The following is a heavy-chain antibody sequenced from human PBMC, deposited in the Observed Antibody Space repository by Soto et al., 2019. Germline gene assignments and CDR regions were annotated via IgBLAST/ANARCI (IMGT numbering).Heavy chain of an antibody. Sequence: QVQLVQSGAEVKKPGASVKVSCKASGYTFTSYYIHWVRQAPGQGLEWMGIINPSGGGTSCAQKFQDRVTMTRDTSTSTAYMELSSLRSEDTAVYYCARGGEVPAAPGDYWGQGPLVTVSS. CDR3: ARGGEVPAAPGDY. CDR2: INPSGGGT. CDR1: GYTFTSYY. J-gene: IGHJ4*02. V-gene: IGHV1-46*01. D-gene: IGHD2-2*01.